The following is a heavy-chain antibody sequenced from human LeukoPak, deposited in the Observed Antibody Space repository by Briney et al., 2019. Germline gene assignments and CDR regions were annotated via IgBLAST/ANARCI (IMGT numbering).Heavy chain of an antibody. J-gene: IGHJ3*02. Sequence: PSETLSLTCTVSGGSISSGGYYWSWIRQHPGKGLEWIGYIYYSGSTNYNPSLKSRVTISVDTSKNQFSLKLSSVTAADTAVYYCAREVVAPAGGAFDIWGQGTMVTVSS. CDR2: IYYSGST. CDR3: AREVVAPAGGAFDI. V-gene: IGHV4-61*08. CDR1: GGSISSGGYY. D-gene: IGHD2-15*01.